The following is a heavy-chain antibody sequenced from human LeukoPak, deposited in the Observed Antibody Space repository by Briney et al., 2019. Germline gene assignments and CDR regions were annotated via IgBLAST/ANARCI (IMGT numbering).Heavy chain of an antibody. CDR1: GYTLTELS. J-gene: IGHJ6*03. Sequence: ASVKVSCKVSGYTLTELSMHWVRQAPGKGLEWMGGFDPEDGETIYAQKFQGRVTMTEDTSTDTAYMELNSLRAEDTAVYYCARGTGYYYYYMDVWGKGTTVTVSS. CDR2: FDPEDGET. CDR3: ARGTGYYYYYMDV. V-gene: IGHV1-24*01. D-gene: IGHD1-1*01.